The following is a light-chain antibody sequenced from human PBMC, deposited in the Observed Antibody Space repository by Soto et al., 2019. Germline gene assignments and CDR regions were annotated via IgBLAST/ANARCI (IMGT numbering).Light chain of an antibody. J-gene: IGKJ1*01. V-gene: IGKV3-15*01. CDR3: LHYNNWPPWT. CDR2: GAS. Sequence: EIVMMQSPATLSVSPGERATLSCRASQIIANNLAWYQQKPGQAPRLLIYGASTRAPGIPARFSGSGSGTEFTLTISSLQSEDFAIYYCLHYNNWPPWTFGQGTKVEIK. CDR1: QIIANN.